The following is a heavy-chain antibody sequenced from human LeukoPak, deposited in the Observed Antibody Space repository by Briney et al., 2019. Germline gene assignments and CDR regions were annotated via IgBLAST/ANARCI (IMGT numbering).Heavy chain of an antibody. V-gene: IGHV3-74*01. CDR1: GFTFSSYW. J-gene: IGHJ4*02. D-gene: IGHD3-10*01. Sequence: PGGSLRLSCAASGFTFSSYWMHWVRQAPGKGLVWVSRINSDGSSTNYADSVKGRFTISRDNSKNTLYLQMNSLRAEDTAVYYCAKDSRVGGYYFDYWGQGTLVTVSS. CDR2: INSDGSST. CDR3: AKDSRVGGYYFDY.